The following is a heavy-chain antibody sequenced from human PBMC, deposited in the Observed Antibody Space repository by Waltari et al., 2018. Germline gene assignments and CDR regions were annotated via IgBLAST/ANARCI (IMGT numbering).Heavy chain of an antibody. D-gene: IGHD3-10*01. Sequence: EVQLVESGGGLVQPGGSLRLSCAASGFTFSSYSMNWVRQAPGKGLEWVANIKQDGSEKYYVDSVKGRFTISRDNAKNSLYLQMNSLRAEDTAVYYCARFYVSGAFDIWGQGTMVTVSS. J-gene: IGHJ3*02. CDR2: IKQDGSEK. CDR3: ARFYVSGAFDI. V-gene: IGHV3-7*01. CDR1: GFTFSSYS.